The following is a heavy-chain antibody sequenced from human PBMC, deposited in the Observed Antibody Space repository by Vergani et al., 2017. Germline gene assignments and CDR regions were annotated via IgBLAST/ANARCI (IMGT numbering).Heavy chain of an antibody. D-gene: IGHD5-18*01. CDR1: GGSISSYY. V-gene: IGHV4-59*12. CDR3: AGGGYSYGSYY. J-gene: IGHJ4*02. Sequence: QVQLEESGPGLVKPSETLSLTCTVSGGSISSYYWSWIRQPPGKGLEWIGYIYYSGSTNYNPSLKSRVTISVDTSKNQFSLKLSSVTAADTAVYYCAGGGYSYGSYYWGQGTLVTVSS. CDR2: IYYSGST.